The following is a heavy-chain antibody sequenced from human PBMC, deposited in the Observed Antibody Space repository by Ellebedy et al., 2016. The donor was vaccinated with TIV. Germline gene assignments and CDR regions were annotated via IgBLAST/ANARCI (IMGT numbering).Heavy chain of an antibody. CDR2: ISAYNGNT. J-gene: IGHJ4*02. D-gene: IGHD3-22*01. V-gene: IGHV1-18*04. CDR1: GYTFTSYG. Sequence: AASVKVSCKASGYTFTSYGISWVRQAPGQGLEWMGWISAYNGNTNYAQKLQGRVTMTTDTSTSTAYMELRSLRSDDTAVYYCARVIVGLTMIVVVEPDYWGQGTLVTVSS. CDR3: ARVIVGLTMIVVVEPDY.